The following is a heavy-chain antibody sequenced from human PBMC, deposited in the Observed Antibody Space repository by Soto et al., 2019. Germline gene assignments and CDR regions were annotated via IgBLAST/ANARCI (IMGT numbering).Heavy chain of an antibody. D-gene: IGHD1-26*01. CDR2: ISSSSSYI. Sequence: GGSLRLSCAASGFTFSSYSMNWVRQAPGKGLEWVSSISSSSSYIYYADSVKGRFTISRDNAKNSLYLQMNSLRAEDTAVYYCARLTRSWWEPHPDFDYWGQGTLVTVSS. J-gene: IGHJ4*02. CDR1: GFTFSSYS. V-gene: IGHV3-21*01. CDR3: ARLTRSWWEPHPDFDY.